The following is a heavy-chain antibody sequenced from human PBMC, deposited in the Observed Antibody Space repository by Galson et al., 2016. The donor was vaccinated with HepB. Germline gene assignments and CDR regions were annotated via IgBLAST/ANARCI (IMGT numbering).Heavy chain of an antibody. CDR2: INAQHDRT. Sequence: SLRLSCAASGFTFDDYVMHWVRHAPGKGLEWVSLINAQHDRTYYAASVKGRFTVSRDNSKNTLYLQMKSLKIEDTALYYCAQHGDAGNSADYNGMNVWGQGTTVTVSS. J-gene: IGHJ6*02. CDR1: GFTFDDYV. V-gene: IGHV3-43*02. CDR3: AQHGDAGNSADYNGMNV. D-gene: IGHD4-23*01.